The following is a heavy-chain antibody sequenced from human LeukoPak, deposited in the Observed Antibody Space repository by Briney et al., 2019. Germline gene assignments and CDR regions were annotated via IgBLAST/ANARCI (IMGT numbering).Heavy chain of an antibody. CDR2: IYSSGST. CDR3: ARHVPNSSGWYYYGLDV. J-gene: IGHJ6*02. V-gene: IGHV4-39*01. D-gene: IGHD6-19*01. Sequence: PSETLSLTCTVSGGSISSSNYYWGWSRQPPGKGLEWIGSIYSSGSTYYNPSLKSRVSIFIETSKNLFSLKLSSVTAADTAVYHCARHVPNSSGWYYYGLDVWGQGTTVTVSS. CDR1: GGSISSSNYY.